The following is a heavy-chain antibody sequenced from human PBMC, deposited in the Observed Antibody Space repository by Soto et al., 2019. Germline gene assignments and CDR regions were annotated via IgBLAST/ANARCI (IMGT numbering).Heavy chain of an antibody. J-gene: IGHJ4*02. D-gene: IGHD3-22*01. CDR1: GGSISSGAYY. V-gene: IGHV4-31*03. Sequence: QVQLQESGPGLVKPSQTLSLTCTVSGGSISSGAYYWSWIRQHPGKGLEWIGYIYYSGSTYYNPSRTSRVTMSVDTSKNQFSLKLSSVTAADTAVYYCERGGRDYDSSGYYQIHYWGPGTLVTVSS. CDR2: IYYSGST. CDR3: ERGGRDYDSSGYYQIHY.